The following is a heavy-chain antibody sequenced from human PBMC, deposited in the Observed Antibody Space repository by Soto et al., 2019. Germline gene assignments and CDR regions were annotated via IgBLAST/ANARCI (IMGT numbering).Heavy chain of an antibody. CDR3: VSRLGYGYAMDG. J-gene: IGHJ6*02. Sequence: SENLPLTGSVRLYSIRSGGYYWALIRQPPGKGLDWIGSIYYNGNTYYNPSLKSRVTISRDTSRNQFSLRLSSVTAADTAFYYCVSRLGYGYAMDGWGQGTTVTVSS. V-gene: IGHV4-39*01. D-gene: IGHD5-12*01. CDR1: LYSIRSGGYY. CDR2: IYYNGNT.